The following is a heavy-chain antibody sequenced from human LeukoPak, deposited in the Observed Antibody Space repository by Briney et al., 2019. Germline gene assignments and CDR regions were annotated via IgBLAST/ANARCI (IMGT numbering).Heavy chain of an antibody. CDR2: IWYDGSDE. CDR1: KFIFSDYG. V-gene: IGHV3-30*02. J-gene: IGHJ4*02. CDR3: AKGGGELGSGSLDY. Sequence: GGSLRLSCAASKFIFSDYGMHWVRQAPGKGLEWVAFIWYDGSDEYYADSVKGRLTISRDNSKNTLYLQMNSLTTEDTAVYYCAKGGGELGSGSLDYWGQGTLVTVSS. D-gene: IGHD3-10*01.